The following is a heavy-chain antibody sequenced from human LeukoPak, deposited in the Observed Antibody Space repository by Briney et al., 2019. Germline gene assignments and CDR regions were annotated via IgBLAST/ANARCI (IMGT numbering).Heavy chain of an antibody. J-gene: IGHJ4*02. CDR3: ARGDYGGNSGLGFDY. CDR1: GYTFTSYG. CDR2: ISAYNGNT. Sequence: ASVKVSCKASGYTFTSYGISWVRQAPGQGLEWMGWISAYNGNTNYAQKLQGRVTMTTDTSTSTAYMELRSLRSEDTAVYYCARGDYGGNSGLGFDYWGQGTLVTVSS. D-gene: IGHD4-23*01. V-gene: IGHV1-18*04.